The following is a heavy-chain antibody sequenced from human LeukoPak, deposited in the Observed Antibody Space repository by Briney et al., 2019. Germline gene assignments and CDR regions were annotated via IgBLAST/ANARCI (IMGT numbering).Heavy chain of an antibody. D-gene: IGHD4-17*01. Sequence: GGSLRLSCAASGFTFSSYWMSWVRQAPGKGREWVANIKQDGSEKYYVDSVKGRFTISRDNAKNSLYLQMNSLRAEDTAVYYCARDGDYGDYGYWGQGTLVTVSS. CDR1: GFTFSSYW. J-gene: IGHJ4*02. V-gene: IGHV3-7*01. CDR3: ARDGDYGDYGY. CDR2: IKQDGSEK.